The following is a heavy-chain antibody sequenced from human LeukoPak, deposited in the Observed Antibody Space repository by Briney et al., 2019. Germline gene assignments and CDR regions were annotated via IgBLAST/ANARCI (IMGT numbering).Heavy chain of an antibody. J-gene: IGHJ4*02. CDR1: GFTFDKAW. D-gene: IGHD2-15*01. CDR2: ISDTGRSI. V-gene: IGHV3-11*04. CDR3: AREVAATLDY. Sequence: GSLRLSCAASGFTFDKAWMTWVRQAPGKGLEWVSYISDTGRSISYADSVKGRFTISRDNAKKTLYLQMSSLKAEDTAVYYCAREVAATLDYWGQGTLVTVSS.